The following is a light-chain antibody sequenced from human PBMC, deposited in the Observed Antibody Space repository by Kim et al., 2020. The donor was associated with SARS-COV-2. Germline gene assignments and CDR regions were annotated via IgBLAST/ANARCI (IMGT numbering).Light chain of an antibody. CDR3: SSWDDTLSGPV. V-gene: IGLV1-47*01. Sequence: GQRVIISCPGTSSNIGNNYVYWYQHFPGTAPKLLMYWNNKRPSGVPARFSGSKSGTSASLAISGLRPEDEADYYCSSWDDTLSGPVFGGGTQLTVL. J-gene: IGLJ3*02. CDR1: SSNIGNNY. CDR2: WNN.